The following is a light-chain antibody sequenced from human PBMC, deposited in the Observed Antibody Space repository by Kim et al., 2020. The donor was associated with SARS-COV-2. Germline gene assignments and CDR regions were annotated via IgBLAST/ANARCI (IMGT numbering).Light chain of an antibody. CDR3: QQYGSSPRT. V-gene: IGKV3-20*01. Sequence: LTPGERATLSCRASQSVNSNYLAWYQQKPGQAPRLLIYGASSRATGIPDRFSGSGSGTDFTLTISRLEPEDLAVYYCQQYGSSPRTFGRGTKLEI. CDR2: GAS. J-gene: IGKJ4*02. CDR1: QSVNSNY.